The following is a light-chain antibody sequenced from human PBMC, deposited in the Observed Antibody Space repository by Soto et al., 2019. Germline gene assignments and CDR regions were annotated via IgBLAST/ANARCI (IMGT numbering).Light chain of an antibody. CDR2: DAS. CDR3: LQYNAFSQT. J-gene: IGKJ1*01. CDR1: QSIGDW. V-gene: IGKV1-5*01. Sequence: DIQMTQSPSTLSASVGDRVTITCRASQSIGDWLAWYQQKPGKAPKVLIYDASSLQSGVPSRFSGSGSGTEFTLTIDSLQPDDFATYYCLQYNAFSQTFGQGTKVDI.